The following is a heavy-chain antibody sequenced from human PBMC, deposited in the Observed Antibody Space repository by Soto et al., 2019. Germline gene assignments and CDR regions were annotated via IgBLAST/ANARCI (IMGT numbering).Heavy chain of an antibody. Sequence: GGSLRLSCAASGFTFSSYGMHWVRQAPGKGLEWVAVISYDGSNKYYADSVKGRFTISRDNSKNTLYLQMNSLRAEDTAVYYCAKSPTDYYGSGSSYGMDVWGQGTTVTVSS. D-gene: IGHD3-10*01. CDR3: AKSPTDYYGSGSSYGMDV. CDR2: ISYDGSNK. V-gene: IGHV3-30*18. CDR1: GFTFSSYG. J-gene: IGHJ6*02.